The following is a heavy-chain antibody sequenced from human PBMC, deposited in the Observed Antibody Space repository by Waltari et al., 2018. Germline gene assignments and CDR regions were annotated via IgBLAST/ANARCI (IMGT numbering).Heavy chain of an antibody. CDR2: SNESGYT. CDR3: ARHRHPGNSFDM. J-gene: IGHJ3*02. V-gene: IGHV4-34*01. CDR1: SGSLSGRW. Sequence: QVQLQQRGAGLLRPSETLSLTCAVDSGSLSGRWWSWIRKPPGKGLEWIGESNESGYTYYKPALRSRAAISVDTSRNQFSLKLSFVTAADTGVYYCARHRHPGNSFDMWGQGTVTVSS. D-gene: IGHD2-21*01.